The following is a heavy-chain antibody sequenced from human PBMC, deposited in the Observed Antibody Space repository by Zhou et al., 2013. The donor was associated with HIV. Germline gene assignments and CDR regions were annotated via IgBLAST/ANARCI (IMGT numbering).Heavy chain of an antibody. CDR2: MAPNSDAT. J-gene: IGHJ4*02. Sequence: QVQLVQSGAEVKKPGASVKVSCKASGGTFSSFALSWVRQAPGQGLEWVGWMAPNSDATKCAPKLQGRVTMTRDTSISTAYMELSSLKSDDTAVYFCATYGPGYNWMYKWGQGTLVTVSS. D-gene: IGHD1-20*01. CDR3: ATYGPGYNWMYK. V-gene: IGHV1-2*02. CDR1: GGTFSSFA.